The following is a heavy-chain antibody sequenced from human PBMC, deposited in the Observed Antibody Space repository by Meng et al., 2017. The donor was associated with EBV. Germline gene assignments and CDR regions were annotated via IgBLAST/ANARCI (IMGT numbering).Heavy chain of an antibody. V-gene: IGHV1-69*01. D-gene: IGHD3-10*01. J-gene: IGHJ4*02. Sequence: QVQGVLVGADVKNPGSSVTLSCKTPGDTFPSDAISWLRQAPGQGFEWMGELIPMSGEPNYAQKFQGRITITADESTSTHYMDLSSLRSEDTAVYYCASESGRGYTPDYWGQGTLVTVSS. CDR1: GDTFPSDA. CDR3: ASESGRGYTPDY. CDR2: LIPMSGEP.